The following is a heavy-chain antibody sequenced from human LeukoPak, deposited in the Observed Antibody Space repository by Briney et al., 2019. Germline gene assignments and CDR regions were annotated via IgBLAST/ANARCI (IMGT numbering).Heavy chain of an antibody. Sequence: GGSLRLTCAASGFTFSSYSMNWVRQAPGKGLEWVSYISTSSNTIHYADSVKGRFTISRDNAKNTLYLQMSSLRDEDTAVYYCARDRGTSGYLPWGQGTLVTVSS. D-gene: IGHD3-22*01. CDR2: ISTSSNTI. CDR1: GFTFSSYS. CDR3: ARDRGTSGYLP. V-gene: IGHV3-48*02. J-gene: IGHJ5*02.